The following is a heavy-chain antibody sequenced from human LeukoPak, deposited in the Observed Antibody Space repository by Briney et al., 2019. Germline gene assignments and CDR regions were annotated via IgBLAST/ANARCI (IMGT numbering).Heavy chain of an antibody. CDR3: ASRYDSSGYYYVDY. CDR1: GYTFTGYS. D-gene: IGHD3-22*01. Sequence: ASVKVSCKVSGYTFTGYSMHWVRQAPGQGLEWMGWINPNSGGTNYAQKFQGRVTMTRDTSISTAYMELSRLRSDDTAVYYCASRYDSSGYYYVDYWGQGTLVTVSS. CDR2: INPNSGGT. V-gene: IGHV1-2*02. J-gene: IGHJ4*02.